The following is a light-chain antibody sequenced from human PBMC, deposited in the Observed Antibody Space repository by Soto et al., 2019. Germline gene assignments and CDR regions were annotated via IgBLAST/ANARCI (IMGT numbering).Light chain of an antibody. CDR2: EVT. CDR3: SSYTTSNTRQIV. J-gene: IGLJ1*01. CDR1: SSDVGGYNY. V-gene: IGLV2-14*01. Sequence: QSALTQPASVSGSPGQSITISCTGTSSDVGGYNYVSGYQHHPGKAPKLISYEVTNRPAGVSNPFSCSKTSTTASLTISGLQPEDEDDSYCSSYTTSNTRQIVFGTGTKVTVL.